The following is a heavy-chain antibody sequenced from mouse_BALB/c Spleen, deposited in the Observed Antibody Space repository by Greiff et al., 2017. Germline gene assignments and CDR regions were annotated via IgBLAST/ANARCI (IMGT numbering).Heavy chain of an antibody. CDR1: GFTFSSYA. CDR2: ISSGGSYT. J-gene: IGHJ4*01. V-gene: IGHV5-9-4*01. Sequence: EVQLKESGGGLVKPGGSLKLSCAASGFTFSSYAMSWVRQSPEKRLEWVAEISSGGSYTYYPDTVTGRFTISRDNAKNTLYLEMSSLRSEDTAMYYCARDQNYGSSYDYAMDYWGQGTSVTVSS. D-gene: IGHD1-1*01. CDR3: ARDQNYGSSYDYAMDY.